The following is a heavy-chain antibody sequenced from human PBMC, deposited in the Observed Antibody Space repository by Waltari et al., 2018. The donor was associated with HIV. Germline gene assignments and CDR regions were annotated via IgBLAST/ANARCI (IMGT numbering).Heavy chain of an antibody. Sequence: VRLVESGGGVVQPGKSLRLSCSAAGFNFKEFDMHLVRQAPGKGLGWLALIWSDGSFQYYTDSVKGRFTISRDNFDNTLYLQMNSLRPEDTAIYYCAKDRAIGTLDHWGQGTLVTVSS. D-gene: IGHD1-26*01. CDR1: GFNFKEFD. V-gene: IGHV3-33*06. J-gene: IGHJ4*02. CDR3: AKDRAIGTLDH. CDR2: IWSDGSFQ.